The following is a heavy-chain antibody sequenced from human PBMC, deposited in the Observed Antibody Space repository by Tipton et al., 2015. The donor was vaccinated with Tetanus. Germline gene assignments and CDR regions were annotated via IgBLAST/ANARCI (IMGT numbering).Heavy chain of an antibody. Sequence: SLRLSCAASGFTFSSYGMHWVRQAPGKGLEWVAVIWYDGSNKYYADSVKGRFTISRDNSKNTLYLQMNSPRAEDTAVYYCARGTSRIVYYFDYWSQGTLVTVSS. V-gene: IGHV3-33*01. CDR2: IWYDGSNK. D-gene: IGHD2-21*01. CDR3: ARGTSRIVYYFDY. CDR1: GFTFSSYG. J-gene: IGHJ4*02.